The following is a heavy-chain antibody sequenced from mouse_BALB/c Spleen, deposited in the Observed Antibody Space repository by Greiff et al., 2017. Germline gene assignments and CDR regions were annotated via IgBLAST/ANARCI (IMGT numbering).Heavy chain of an antibody. V-gene: IGHV3-8*02. CDR3: ARGLLRLDYAMDY. J-gene: IGHJ4*01. CDR2: ISYSGST. D-gene: IGHD1-2*01. CDR1: GDSITSGY. Sequence: DVKLQESGPSLVKPSQTLSLTCSVTGDSITSGYWNWIRKFPGNKLEYMGYISYSGSTYYNPSLKSRISITRDTSKNQYYLQLNSVTTEDTATYYCARGLLRLDYAMDYWGQGTSVTVSS.